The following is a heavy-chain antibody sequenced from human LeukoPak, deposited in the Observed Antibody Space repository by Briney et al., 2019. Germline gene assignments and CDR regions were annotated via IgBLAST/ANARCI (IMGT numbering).Heavy chain of an antibody. CDR2: IYPGDSDA. D-gene: IGHD3-22*01. CDR1: GYSFTSYW. J-gene: IGHJ4*02. CDR3: ARAERLVPNYYDSSGYYYGLGY. V-gene: IGHV5-51*01. Sequence: LGESLKISCKGSGYSFTSYWIGWVRQMPGKGLEWMGIIYPGDSDARYSPSFQGQVTISADRSISTAYLQWSSLKASDTAMYYCARAERLVPNYYDSSGYYYGLGYWGQGTLVTVSS.